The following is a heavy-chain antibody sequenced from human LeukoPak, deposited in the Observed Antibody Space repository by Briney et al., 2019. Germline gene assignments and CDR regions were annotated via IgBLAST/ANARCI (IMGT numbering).Heavy chain of an antibody. J-gene: IGHJ4*02. CDR1: GYSISSGYY. D-gene: IGHD3-22*01. CDR2: IYHSGST. Sequence: SETLSLTCAVSGYSISSGYYWGWIRPPPGKGLEWIGSIYHSGSTYYNPSLKSRVTISVDTSKNQFSLKLSSVTAADTAVYYCARDGSGYYQYYFDYWGQGALVTVSS. V-gene: IGHV4-38-2*02. CDR3: ARDGSGYYQYYFDY.